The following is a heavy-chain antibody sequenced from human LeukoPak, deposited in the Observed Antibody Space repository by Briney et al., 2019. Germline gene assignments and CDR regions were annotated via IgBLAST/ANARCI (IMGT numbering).Heavy chain of an antibody. CDR3: ARVPQQDIVVVPAAPVGY. J-gene: IGHJ4*02. D-gene: IGHD2-2*01. CDR2: ISSSSSYI. Sequence: GGSLRLSCAASGFTFSSYSMNWVRQAPGKGLEWVSSISSSSSYIYYADSVKGRFTISSDNAKNSLYLQMNSLRAEDTAVYYCARVPQQDIVVVPAAPVGYWGQGTLVTVSS. CDR1: GFTFSSYS. V-gene: IGHV3-21*01.